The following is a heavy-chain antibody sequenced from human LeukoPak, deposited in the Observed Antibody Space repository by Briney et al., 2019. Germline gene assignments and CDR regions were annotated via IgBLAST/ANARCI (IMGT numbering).Heavy chain of an antibody. D-gene: IGHD3-22*01. CDR1: GFTFSSYG. CDR2: ISYDGSNK. V-gene: IGHV3-30*18. Sequence: GRSLRLSCAASGFTFSSYGMHWVRQAPGKGLEWVAVISYDGSNKYYADSVKGRFTTSRDNSKNTLYLQMNSLRAEDTAVYYCAKDPTGYYYDSSGYYFGYWGQGTLVTVSS. J-gene: IGHJ4*02. CDR3: AKDPTGYYYDSSGYYFGY.